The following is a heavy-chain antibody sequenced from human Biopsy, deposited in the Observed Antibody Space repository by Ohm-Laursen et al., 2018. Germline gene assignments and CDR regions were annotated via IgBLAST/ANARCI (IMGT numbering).Heavy chain of an antibody. CDR1: GYTFTDYD. J-gene: IGHJ4*02. CDR3: ARGGYDYNY. D-gene: IGHD5-12*01. CDR2: MTPKTGKT. V-gene: IGHV1-8*01. Sequence: ASVKVSCKASGYTFTDYDINWVRQASGQGLEWVGWMTPKTGKTGYTQKLQGRLTMTRDTSTSTAYMELSSLRSEDTAIYYCARGGYDYNYWGQGTLVTVSS.